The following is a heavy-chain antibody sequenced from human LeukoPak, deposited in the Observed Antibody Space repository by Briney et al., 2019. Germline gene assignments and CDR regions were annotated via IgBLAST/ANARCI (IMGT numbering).Heavy chain of an antibody. J-gene: IGHJ4*02. Sequence: ASVKVSCKASGGTFSSYAISWVRQAPGQGLEWMGRIIPILGIANYAQKFQGRVTITADKSTSTAYMELSSLRSEDTAVYYCASPAYCSGGSCYALYFDYWGQGTLVTVSS. D-gene: IGHD2-15*01. CDR1: GGTFSSYA. V-gene: IGHV1-69*04. CDR2: IIPILGIA. CDR3: ASPAYCSGGSCYALYFDY.